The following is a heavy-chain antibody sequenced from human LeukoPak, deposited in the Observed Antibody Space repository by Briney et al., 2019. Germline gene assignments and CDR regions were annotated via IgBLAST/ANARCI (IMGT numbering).Heavy chain of an antibody. CDR1: GGSNSSGDYY. CDR2: IYYSGST. Sequence: SETLSLTCTVSGGSNSSGDYYWSWIRQPPGKGLEWIGYIYYSGSTYYNPSLKSRVTISVDTSKNQFSLKLSSVTAADTAVYYCARVPDYGGIDYWGQGTLVTVSS. J-gene: IGHJ4*02. V-gene: IGHV4-30-4*01. D-gene: IGHD4-23*01. CDR3: ARVPDYGGIDY.